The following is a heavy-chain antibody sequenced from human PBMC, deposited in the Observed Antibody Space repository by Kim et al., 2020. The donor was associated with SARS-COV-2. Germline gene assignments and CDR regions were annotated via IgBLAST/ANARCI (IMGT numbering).Heavy chain of an antibody. CDR1: GFTFSSYG. Sequence: GGSLRLSCAASGFTFSSYGMHWVRQAPGKGLEWVAVISYDGSNKYYADSVKGRFTISRDNSKNTLYLQMNSLRAEDTAVYYCAFDSGYDYANYWGQGTLVTVSS. CDR3: AFDSGYDYANY. D-gene: IGHD5-12*01. CDR2: ISYDGSNK. V-gene: IGHV3-30*03. J-gene: IGHJ4*02.